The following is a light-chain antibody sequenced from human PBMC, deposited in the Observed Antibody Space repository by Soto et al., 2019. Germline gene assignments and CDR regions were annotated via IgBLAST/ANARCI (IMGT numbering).Light chain of an antibody. CDR2: EAS. CDR3: QQSYSSPPT. Sequence: DIKMNQSPSSLSATVGDRVTITCRASQDIGNDVGWYQQKPGKAPKLMIYEASTLQSGVPSRLSGSGSGTEFTLTISGLLPEDFATYYCQQSYSSPPTFGQGTKVDIK. CDR1: QDIGND. J-gene: IGKJ1*01. V-gene: IGKV1-17*01.